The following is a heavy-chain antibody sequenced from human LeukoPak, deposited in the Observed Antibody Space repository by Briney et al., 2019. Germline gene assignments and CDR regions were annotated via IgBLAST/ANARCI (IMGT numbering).Heavy chain of an antibody. V-gene: IGHV3-48*02. D-gene: IGHD4-23*01. CDR2: ISSSSGTI. CDR3: ARVVDDYGGNFDPPFDY. J-gene: IGHJ4*02. CDR1: GFTFSSYS. Sequence: PGGSLRLSCAASGFTFSSYSMNWVRQAPGKGLEWVSYISSSSGTIYYADSVKGRFTISRDNAKNSLYLQMSSLRDEDTAVYYCARVVDDYGGNFDPPFDYWGQGTLVTVSS.